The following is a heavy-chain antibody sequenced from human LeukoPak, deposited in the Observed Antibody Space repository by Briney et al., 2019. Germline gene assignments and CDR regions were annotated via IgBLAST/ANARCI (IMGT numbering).Heavy chain of an antibody. CDR3: AGSLGYCTSNVCYLKD. CDR1: GYSENFYG. D-gene: IGHD2-8*01. Sequence: ASVKVSCKTSGYSENFYGITWVRQVAGQGLEWMGWISAQHGQTEYAPNSQDRVTMTTDTYTNTAYMELRSLRSDDTAVYYCAGSLGYCTSNVCYLKDWGQGTLVTASS. J-gene: IGHJ4*02. CDR2: ISAQHGQT. V-gene: IGHV1-18*01.